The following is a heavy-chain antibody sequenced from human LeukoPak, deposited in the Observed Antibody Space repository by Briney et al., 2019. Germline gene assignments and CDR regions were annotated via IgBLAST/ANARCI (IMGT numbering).Heavy chain of an antibody. CDR1: GYTFTSFG. D-gene: IGHD5-18*01. Sequence: ASVKVSCKASGYTFTSFGISWVRQAPGQGPEWMGWISAYNGNTNYVQKFQGRVTMTTDTSTNTAYMELRSLRSGDTALYYCARDLGVDTTMIFFDYWGQGTLVTVSS. CDR2: ISAYNGNT. J-gene: IGHJ4*02. CDR3: ARDLGVDTTMIFFDY. V-gene: IGHV1-18*01.